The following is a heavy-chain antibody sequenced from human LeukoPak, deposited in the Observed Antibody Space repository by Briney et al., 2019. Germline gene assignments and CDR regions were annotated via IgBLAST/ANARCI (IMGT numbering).Heavy chain of an antibody. CDR2: ISSSSSYI. CDR1: GFTFSSYS. Sequence: PGGSLRLSCAASGFTFSSYSMNWVRQAPGKGLEWVSSISSSSSYIYYADSVKGRFTIYRDNAKNSLYLQMNSLRAEDTAVYYCARDSLYYYYGMDVWGQGTTVTVSS. CDR3: ARDSLYYYYGMDV. J-gene: IGHJ6*02. V-gene: IGHV3-21*01.